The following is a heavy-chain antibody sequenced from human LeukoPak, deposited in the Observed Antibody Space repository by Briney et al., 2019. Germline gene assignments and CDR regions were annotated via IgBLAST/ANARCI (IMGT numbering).Heavy chain of an antibody. J-gene: IGHJ4*02. CDR3: AREVGTDYYDSSGSDY. D-gene: IGHD3-22*01. V-gene: IGHV1-18*01. CDR1: GSTFTTYG. CDR2: ITAYNGNR. Sequence: ASVKVSCKASGSTFTTYGISWVRQAPGQRRECMGWITAYNGNRNYAQKLQGRVSMTTDTSTSTAYMELRSLRSDDTAVYYCAREVGTDYYDSSGSDYWGQGTLVTVSS.